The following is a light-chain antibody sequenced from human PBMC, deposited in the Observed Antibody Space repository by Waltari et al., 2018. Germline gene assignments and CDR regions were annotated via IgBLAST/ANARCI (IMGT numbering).Light chain of an antibody. J-gene: IGLJ3*02. V-gene: IGLV8-61*01. Sequence: QTVVTQEPSLSVSPGGTVTLTCGLTSGSVSTTYSPYWFQQAPGQAPRTLIFDTNTRSSGVPDRFSGSILDNKAALTITGAQADDESDYYCVLSMGSGIWVFGGGTKLTVL. CDR1: SGSVSTTYS. CDR2: DTN. CDR3: VLSMGSGIWV.